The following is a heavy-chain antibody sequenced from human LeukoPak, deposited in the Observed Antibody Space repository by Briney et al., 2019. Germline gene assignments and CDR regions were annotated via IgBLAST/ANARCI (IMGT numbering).Heavy chain of an antibody. Sequence: KASETLSPTCTVSGGSISSSSYYWGWIRQPPGTGLEWIGSIYYSGSTYYNPSLKSRVTISVDTSKNQFSLKLSSETAADTAVYYCARIYCSSTSCYLDWYFDLWGRGTLVTVSS. CDR3: ARIYCSSTSCYLDWYFDL. D-gene: IGHD2-2*01. V-gene: IGHV4-39*01. J-gene: IGHJ2*01. CDR1: GGSISSSSYY. CDR2: IYYSGST.